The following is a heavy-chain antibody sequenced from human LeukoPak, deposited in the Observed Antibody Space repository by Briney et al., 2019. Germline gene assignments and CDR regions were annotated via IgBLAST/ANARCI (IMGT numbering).Heavy chain of an antibody. CDR3: AKRITMVRGVIPDAFDI. D-gene: IGHD3-10*01. V-gene: IGHV3-23*01. Sequence: PGGSLRLSCAASGFTVSSYAMSWVRQAPGKGLEWVSAISGSGGSTYYADSVKGRFTISRDNSKNTLYLQMNSLRAEDTAVYYCAKRITMVRGVIPDAFDIWGQGTMVTVSS. CDR1: GFTVSSYA. CDR2: ISGSGGST. J-gene: IGHJ3*02.